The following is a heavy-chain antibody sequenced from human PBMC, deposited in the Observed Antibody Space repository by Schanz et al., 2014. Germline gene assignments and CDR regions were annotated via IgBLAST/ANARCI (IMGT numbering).Heavy chain of an antibody. V-gene: IGHV3-11*01. CDR2: ISSSGTST. J-gene: IGHJ6*02. Sequence: QVQLVESGGGLVKPGGSLRLSCSASGFTFSDYFMTWIRQAPGKGLEWLSYISSSGTSTYYADPVKGRFTISRDSAKNSLYLQMNSLRAEDTAVYYCARQRSYFYAMDVWGQGTTVTVSS. CDR3: ARQRSYFYAMDV. CDR1: GFTFSDYF.